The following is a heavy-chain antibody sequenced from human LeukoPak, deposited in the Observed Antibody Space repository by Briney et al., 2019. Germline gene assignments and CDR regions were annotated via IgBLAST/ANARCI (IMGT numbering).Heavy chain of an antibody. V-gene: IGHV3-21*01. J-gene: IGHJ4*02. Sequence: GGSLRLSCAASGFTFSSYSMNWVRQAPGKGLEWVSSISSSSSYIYYADSVKGRFTISRDNAKNSLYLQMNSLRAEDTAVYYCARAWGGGFTFGGVIVMGYWGQGTLVTVSS. CDR3: ARAWGGGFTFGGVIVMGY. CDR1: GFTFSSYS. CDR2: ISSSSSYI. D-gene: IGHD3-16*02.